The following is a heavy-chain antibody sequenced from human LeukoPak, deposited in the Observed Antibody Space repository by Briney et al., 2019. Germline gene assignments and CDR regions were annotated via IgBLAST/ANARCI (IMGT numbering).Heavy chain of an antibody. V-gene: IGHV3-21*01. J-gene: IGHJ4*02. Sequence: GGSLRLSCAASGFTFSSYSVNWVRQAPGKGLEWVSSISSSSSYIYYADSVKGRFTISRDNAKNSLYLQMNSLRAEDTAVYYCARSPGYSSSWNIDYWGQGTLVTVSS. CDR1: GFTFSSYS. D-gene: IGHD6-13*01. CDR3: ARSPGYSSSWNIDY. CDR2: ISSSSSYI.